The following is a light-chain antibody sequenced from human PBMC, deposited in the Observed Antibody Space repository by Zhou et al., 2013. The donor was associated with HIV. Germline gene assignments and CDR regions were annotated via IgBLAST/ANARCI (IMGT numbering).Light chain of an antibody. CDR3: QQYYSYPYT. CDR1: QGMSTY. J-gene: IGKJ2*01. Sequence: AIRMTQSPSSLSASTGDRVTITCRASQGMSTYLAWYQHKPGKAPKLLIFAASTLQYGVPSRFSGSGSGTDFALTISRLQSEDFATYYCQQYYSYPYTFGQGTKLEVK. V-gene: IGKV1-8*01. CDR2: AAS.